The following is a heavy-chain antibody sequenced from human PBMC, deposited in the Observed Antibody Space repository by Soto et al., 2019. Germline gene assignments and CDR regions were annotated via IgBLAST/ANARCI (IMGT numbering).Heavy chain of an antibody. CDR2: INPNSGST. Sequence: ASVKVSCKASGYTFTYYYIHWVRQAPGQGLEWMGIINPNSGSTTYAQQFQGRVTMTRDTSTSTVYMELASLTSEDTAIYYCARSPYSYGSLYYLDFWGQGTLVPVSS. D-gene: IGHD3-10*01. J-gene: IGHJ4*02. CDR3: ARSPYSYGSLYYLDF. CDR1: GYTFTYYY. V-gene: IGHV1-46*01.